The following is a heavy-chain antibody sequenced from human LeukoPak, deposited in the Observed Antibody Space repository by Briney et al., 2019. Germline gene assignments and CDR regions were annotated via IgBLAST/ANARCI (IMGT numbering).Heavy chain of an antibody. Sequence: GGSLRLSCAASGFTFSSYAMGWVRQAPGKGLEWVSAISGSGGSTYYADSVKGRFTISRDNSKNTLYLQMNSLRAEDTAVYYCAKALGRDDSSGSWGQGTPVTVSS. CDR3: AKALGRDDSSGS. D-gene: IGHD3-22*01. J-gene: IGHJ4*02. CDR2: ISGSGGST. V-gene: IGHV3-23*01. CDR1: GFTFSSYA.